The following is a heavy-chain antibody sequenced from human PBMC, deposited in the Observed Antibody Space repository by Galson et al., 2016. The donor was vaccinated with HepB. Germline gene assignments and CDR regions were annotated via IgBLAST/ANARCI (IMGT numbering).Heavy chain of an antibody. J-gene: IGHJ4*02. CDR3: ARARYSSSWCGDFDY. D-gene: IGHD6-19*01. CDR2: IWDDGETT. CDR1: GFSFSLYG. V-gene: IGHV3-33*01. Sequence: SLRLSCAASGFSFSLYGMHWVRQAPGKGLEWVALIWDDGETTYSADSVKGRFTISRDNSDNTLYLHMNSLRAEDTAVYYCARARYSSSWCGDFDYWGQGTLVIVSS.